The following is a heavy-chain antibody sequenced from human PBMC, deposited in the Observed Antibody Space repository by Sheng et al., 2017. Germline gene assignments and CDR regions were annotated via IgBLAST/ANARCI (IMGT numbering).Heavy chain of an antibody. CDR1: GGSISSSSYY. D-gene: IGHD3-10*01. Sequence: QLQLQESGPGLVKPSETLSLTCTVSGGSISSSSYYWGWIRQPPGKGLEWIGSIYYSGSTYYNPSLKSRVTISVDTSKNQFSLKLSSVTAADTAVYYCARQSVELPNNWFDPWGPGNPGPPSPQ. CDR3: ARQSVELPNNWFDP. CDR2: IYYSGST. J-gene: IGHJ5*02. V-gene: IGHV4-39*07.